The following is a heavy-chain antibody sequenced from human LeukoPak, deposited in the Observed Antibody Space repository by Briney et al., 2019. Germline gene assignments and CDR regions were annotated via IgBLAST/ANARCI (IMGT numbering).Heavy chain of an antibody. CDR1: GGTFSSYA. CDR3: ARGDLNDYGDYVDSFDY. V-gene: IGHV1-69*01. Sequence: GASVKVSCKASGGTFSSYAISWVRQAPGQGREWMGGIIPIFGTANYAQKVQGRVTITADESTSTAYMELSSLRSEDTAVYYCARGDLNDYGDYVDSFDYWGQGTLVTVSS. CDR2: IIPIFGTA. J-gene: IGHJ4*02. D-gene: IGHD4-17*01.